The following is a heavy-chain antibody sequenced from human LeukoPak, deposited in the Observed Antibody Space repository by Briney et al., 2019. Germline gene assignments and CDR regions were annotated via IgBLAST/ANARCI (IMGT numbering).Heavy chain of an antibody. J-gene: IGHJ4*02. CDR3: ARLPKKYYYGSGRNLGPAYYFDY. D-gene: IGHD3-10*01. CDR2: IVHSGNT. Sequence: SETLSLTCAVSGGSFSGYSWTWIRQPPGQGLEWIGEIVHSGNTNYSPSLKSRVTISVDTSKNQFSLKLSSVTAADTAVYYCARLPKKYYYGSGRNLGPAYYFDYWGQGTLVTVSS. CDR1: GGSFSGYS. V-gene: IGHV4-34*12.